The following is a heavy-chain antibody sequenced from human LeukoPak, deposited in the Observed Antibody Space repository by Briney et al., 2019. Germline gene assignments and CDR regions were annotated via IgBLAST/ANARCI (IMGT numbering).Heavy chain of an antibody. V-gene: IGHV1-69*04. D-gene: IGHD2-8*02. Sequence: SVKVSCKASGGTFSSFAISWVRQAPGQGLEWMGRIIPILGIANYAQKFQGRVTITADKSTSTAYMELSSLRSEDTAVYYCARGTGPYYYYGIDVWGQGTTVTVSS. CDR2: IIPILGIA. CDR1: GGTFSSFA. J-gene: IGHJ6*02. CDR3: ARGTGPYYYYGIDV.